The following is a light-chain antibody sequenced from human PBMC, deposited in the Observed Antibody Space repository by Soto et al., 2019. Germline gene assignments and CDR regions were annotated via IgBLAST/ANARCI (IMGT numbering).Light chain of an antibody. CDR3: QQYNSWPYT. V-gene: IGKV3D-15*01. CDR2: GAS. J-gene: IGKJ2*01. CDR1: QTVFAD. Sequence: EIVMTQAPGTLSVSPGESATVSCRASQTVFADLAWYQQKPSQPPRLLIYGASSRATRIPDRFSGSGFGTEFALTIRSLQSEDSAVYYCQQYNSWPYTFGQGTKVDIK.